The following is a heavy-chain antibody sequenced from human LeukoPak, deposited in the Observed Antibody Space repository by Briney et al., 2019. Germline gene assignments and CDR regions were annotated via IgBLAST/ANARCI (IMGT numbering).Heavy chain of an antibody. Sequence: LSLTCAVYGGSFSGYYWSWIRQAPGKGLEWVSYISSSGSTIYYADSVKGRFTISRDNAKNSLYLQMNSLRAEDTAVYYCARDRNVLLWFGELLPRSNWFDPWGQGTLVTVSS. D-gene: IGHD3-10*01. CDR3: ARDRNVLLWFGELLPRSNWFDP. J-gene: IGHJ5*02. CDR2: ISSSGSTI. CDR1: GGSFSGYY. V-gene: IGHV3-11*04.